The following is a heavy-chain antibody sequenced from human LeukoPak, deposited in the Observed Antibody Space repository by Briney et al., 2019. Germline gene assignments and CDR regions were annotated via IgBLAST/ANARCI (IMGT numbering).Heavy chain of an antibody. CDR2: IKPDGSGK. D-gene: IGHD3-16*01. J-gene: IGHJ4*02. V-gene: IGHV3-7*04. CDR3: ARSYSYAYEF. CDR1: GFTFTTYW. Sequence: GGSLRLSCVASGFTFTTYWMSWVRQAPGKGLEWVAKIKPDGSGKYYVDSVKGRFTVSRDNTKNSLSLQMNSLRVEDTAVYYCARSYSYAYEFWGQGTLVTVSS.